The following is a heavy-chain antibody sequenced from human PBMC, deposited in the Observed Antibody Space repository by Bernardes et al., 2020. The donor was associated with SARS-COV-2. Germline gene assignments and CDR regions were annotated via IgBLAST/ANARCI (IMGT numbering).Heavy chain of an antibody. CDR3: AKKDYHDSGSSLDY. CDR1: GFTFSSYA. Sequence: GGSLRLSCAASGFTFSSYALNWVRQAPGKGLEWVSVISGNGETIYYADSVKGRFTISRDNSKNTLYLQMNSLRAEDTAVYYCAKKDYHDSGSSLDYWGQGTLVTVSS. J-gene: IGHJ4*02. V-gene: IGHV3-23*01. CDR2: ISGNGETI. D-gene: IGHD3-10*01.